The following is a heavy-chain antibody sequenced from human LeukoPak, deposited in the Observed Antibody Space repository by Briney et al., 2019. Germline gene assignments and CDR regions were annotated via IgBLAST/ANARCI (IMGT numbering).Heavy chain of an antibody. Sequence: GRSLRLSCAASGFTFSSYAMSWVRQAPGKGLEWVSAISGSGGSTYYADSVKGRFTISRDNSKNTVYLQMNSLRAEDTAVYYCAKLGGEGYDYGDYLNYYYYYMDVWGKGTTVTVSS. CDR1: GFTFSSYA. CDR3: AKLGGEGYDYGDYLNYYYYYMDV. CDR2: ISGSGGST. V-gene: IGHV3-23*01. D-gene: IGHD4-17*01. J-gene: IGHJ6*03.